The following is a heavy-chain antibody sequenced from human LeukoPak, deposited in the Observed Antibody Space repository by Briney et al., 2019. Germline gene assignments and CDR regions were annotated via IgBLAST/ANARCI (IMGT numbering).Heavy chain of an antibody. Sequence: SETLSLTCTVSGGSISSYYWSWLRQPPGKGLEWIGYIYYSGSTNYNPSLKSRVTISVDTSKNQFSLKLSSVTAADTAVYYCARSSQQLVNWFDPWGQGTLVTVSS. J-gene: IGHJ5*02. CDR3: ARSSQQLVNWFDP. V-gene: IGHV4-59*08. CDR1: GGSISSYY. CDR2: IYYSGST. D-gene: IGHD6-13*01.